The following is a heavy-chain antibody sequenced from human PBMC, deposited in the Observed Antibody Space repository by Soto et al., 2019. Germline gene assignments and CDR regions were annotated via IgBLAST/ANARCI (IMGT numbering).Heavy chain of an antibody. Sequence: PGESLKISCKGSGYSFSNYWIGWVRQMPGKGLEWMGIIYPGDSDIRYSPFFRGQVVISADKSASTAFLQWSSLEASDTAMFYCARRAGGDAFDFWGQGTLVTVSS. CDR1: GYSFSNYW. CDR3: ARRAGGDAFDF. V-gene: IGHV5-51*01. CDR2: IYPGDSDI. J-gene: IGHJ3*01.